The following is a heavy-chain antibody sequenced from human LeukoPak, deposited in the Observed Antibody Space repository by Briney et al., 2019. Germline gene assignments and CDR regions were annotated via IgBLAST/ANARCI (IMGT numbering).Heavy chain of an antibody. J-gene: IGHJ3*02. CDR2: ISYDGSNK. Sequence: PGGSLRLSCAASGFTFSSYAMHWVRQAPGKGLEWVAVISYDGSNKYYADSVKGRFTISRDNSKNTLYLQMNSLRAEDTAVYYCARGDTGNAFDIWGQGTMVTVSS. D-gene: IGHD5-18*01. CDR1: GFTFSSYA. V-gene: IGHV3-30*04. CDR3: ARGDTGNAFDI.